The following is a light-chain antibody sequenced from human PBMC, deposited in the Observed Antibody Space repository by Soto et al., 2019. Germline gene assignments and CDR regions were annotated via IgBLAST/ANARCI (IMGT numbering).Light chain of an antibody. CDR3: QQHGTSPIT. CDR1: QTVIRNY. Sequence: EIVLTQAPDTLSFSPGERATLSCRASQTVIRNYLAWHQQKPGQTPRLLVYGASSRATGIPDRFSGSGSGTDFTLTISRLEPGDFAVYYCQQHGTSPITFGQGTRLEIK. V-gene: IGKV3-20*01. CDR2: GAS. J-gene: IGKJ5*01.